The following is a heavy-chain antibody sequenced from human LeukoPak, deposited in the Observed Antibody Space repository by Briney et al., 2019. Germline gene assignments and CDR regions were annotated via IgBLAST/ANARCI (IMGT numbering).Heavy chain of an antibody. J-gene: IGHJ4*02. CDR3: ATSLGPLTEY. V-gene: IGHV3-74*01. CDR2: INSGGSGT. D-gene: IGHD7-27*01. Sequence: GGSLRLSCAASGFAFSGNWMHWVRQTPGKGLVWVSRINSGGSGTSYAASVEGRFTISRDNVKNTLYLQMDSLRAEDTAVYYCATSLGPLTEYWGQGTLVTVSS. CDR1: GFAFSGNW.